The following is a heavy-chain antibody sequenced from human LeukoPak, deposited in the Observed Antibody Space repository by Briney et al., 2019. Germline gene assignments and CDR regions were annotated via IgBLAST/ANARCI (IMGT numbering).Heavy chain of an antibody. CDR1: GYTFTSYY. V-gene: IGHV1-46*01. CDR2: INPSGGST. D-gene: IGHD3-22*01. CDR3: ARAYQPHSSGYPGVDY. Sequence: ASVKVSCKASGYTFTSYYMHWLRQAPGQGLEWMGIINPSGGSTSYAQKFQGRVTMTRDTSTSTVYVELSSLRSEDTAVYYCARAYQPHSSGYPGVDYWGQGTLVTVSS. J-gene: IGHJ4*02.